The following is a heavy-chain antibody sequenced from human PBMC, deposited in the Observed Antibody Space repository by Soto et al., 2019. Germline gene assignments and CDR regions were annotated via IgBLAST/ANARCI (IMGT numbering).Heavy chain of an antibody. V-gene: IGHV1-8*01. D-gene: IGHD3-10*01. CDR1: GYTFTNYE. Sequence: QVQLAQSGAEVKKPGASVKVSCKASGYTFTNYEINWVRQATGQGLEWMGWMNPGSGNTDYAHKFQGRVTMTRNISISTAYMELSRLGSDDTDIYYCARMAASGSLNWFDPWGQGTMVTVSS. J-gene: IGHJ5*02. CDR2: MNPGSGNT. CDR3: ARMAASGSLNWFDP.